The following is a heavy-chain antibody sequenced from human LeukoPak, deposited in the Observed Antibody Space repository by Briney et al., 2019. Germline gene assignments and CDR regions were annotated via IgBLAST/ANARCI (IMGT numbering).Heavy chain of an antibody. D-gene: IGHD6-19*01. Sequence: GGSLRLPCAASGFTFSSYAMTWVRQAPGRGLEWVSGISDSGGGSYYADSVKGRFTISRENSKNTLYLQMNSLRADDTAVYYCAKHSGTRGWYNDYWGQGTLVTVSS. CDR1: GFTFSSYA. CDR3: AKHSGTRGWYNDY. V-gene: IGHV3-23*01. J-gene: IGHJ4*02. CDR2: ISDSGGGS.